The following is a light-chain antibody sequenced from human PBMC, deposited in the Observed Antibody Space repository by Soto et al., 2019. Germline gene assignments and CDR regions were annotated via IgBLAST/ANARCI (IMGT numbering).Light chain of an antibody. CDR2: DVS. J-gene: IGLJ1*01. CDR1: SSDVGGYNY. CDR3: SSYTSSSTPGYV. Sequence: QSALTQPASVSGSPGQSITISCTGTSSDVGGYNYVSWYQQHPGKAPKLMIYDVSNRPPGVSNRFPGSKSGNTASLTISGLQAEDEADYYCSSYTSSSTPGYVFGTGTKLTVL. V-gene: IGLV2-14*01.